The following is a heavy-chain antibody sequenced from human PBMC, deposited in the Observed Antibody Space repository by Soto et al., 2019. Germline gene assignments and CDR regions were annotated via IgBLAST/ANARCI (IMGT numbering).Heavy chain of an antibody. Sequence: GGSLRLSCAASGFTFSSYGMHWVRQAPGKGLEWVAVISKDGSTKYDADSVKGRFTISRDNSKNTLYLQMNSLRAEDTAVYYCARDVIAPPNYFDPWGQGTLVTVSS. J-gene: IGHJ5*02. CDR1: GFTFSSYG. CDR3: ARDVIAPPNYFDP. CDR2: ISKDGSTK. D-gene: IGHD4-4*01. V-gene: IGHV3-30*03.